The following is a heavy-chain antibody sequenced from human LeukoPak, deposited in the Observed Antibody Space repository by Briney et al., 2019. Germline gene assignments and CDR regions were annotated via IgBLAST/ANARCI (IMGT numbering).Heavy chain of an antibody. CDR3: ARDTRGIFDY. Sequence: PGGSLRLSCAASEFTFSTYWMSWVREAPGEAVEGVANIKEDGSDKNYVDSVKGRFTISRDNAKNSLYLQMYSLRAEDTAEYYCARDTRGIFDYWGQGTLVTVSS. J-gene: IGHJ4*02. CDR2: IKEDGSDK. CDR1: EFTFSTYW. D-gene: IGHD3-10*01. V-gene: IGHV3-7*05.